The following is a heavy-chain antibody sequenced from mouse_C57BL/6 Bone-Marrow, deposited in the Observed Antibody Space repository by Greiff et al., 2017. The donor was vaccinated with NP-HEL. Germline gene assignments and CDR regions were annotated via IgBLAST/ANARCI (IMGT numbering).Heavy chain of an antibody. CDR1: GFTFSDFY. J-gene: IGHJ2*01. V-gene: IGHV7-1*01. Sequence: EVKLVESGGGLVQSGRSLRLSCATSGFTFSDFYMEWVRQAPGKGLEWIAASRNKANDYTTEYSASVKGRFTISRANSQSNLDLQMNALRAEDSATYYCANYVPPAPGFLDYWGQGTTLTVSS. CDR2: SRNKANDYTT. D-gene: IGHD1-1*02. CDR3: ANYVPPAPGFLDY.